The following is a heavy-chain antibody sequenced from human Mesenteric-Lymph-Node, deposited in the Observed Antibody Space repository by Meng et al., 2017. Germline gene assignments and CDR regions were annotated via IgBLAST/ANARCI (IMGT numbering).Heavy chain of an antibody. CDR3: ARDFHDAFDI. CDR1: GFTFSSYA. Sequence: GESLKISCAASGFTFSSYAMHWVRQAPGKGLEWVAVISYDGSNKYYADSVKGRFTISRDNSKNTLYLQMNSLRAEDTAVYYCARDFHDAFDIWGQGTMVTVSS. V-gene: IGHV3-30*01. CDR2: ISYDGSNK. J-gene: IGHJ3*02.